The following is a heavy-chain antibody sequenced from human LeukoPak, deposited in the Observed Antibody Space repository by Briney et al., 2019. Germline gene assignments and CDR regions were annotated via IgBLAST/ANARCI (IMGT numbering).Heavy chain of an antibody. J-gene: IGHJ4*02. V-gene: IGHV3-23*01. CDR2: ISGSGGST. CDR3: AKDYDSSGYYYGLDY. Sequence: GGSLKLSCAASGFTFSSYAMSWVRQAPGKGLEWVSAISGSGGSTYYADSVKCRFTISRDNSKNTLYLQMNSLRAEDTAVYYCAKDYDSSGYYYGLDYWGQGTLVTVSS. D-gene: IGHD3-22*01. CDR1: GFTFSSYA.